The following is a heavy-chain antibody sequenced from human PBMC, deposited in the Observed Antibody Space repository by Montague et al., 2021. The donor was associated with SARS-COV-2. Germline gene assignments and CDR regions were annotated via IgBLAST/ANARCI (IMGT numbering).Heavy chain of an antibody. Sequence: SETLSLTCTVSGGSVSSSGYYWGWIRQPPGKGLVWIGCIYFGGSSYYTPSLKVPVSISVDTSKNQFSLRLSSVTSADTAVYYCARHRRGGLAVAAPNWFDHWGQGTQVTVSS. CDR1: GGSVSSSGYY. CDR2: IYFGGSS. J-gene: IGHJ5*02. D-gene: IGHD2-15*01. V-gene: IGHV4-39*01. CDR3: ARHRRGGLAVAAPNWFDH.